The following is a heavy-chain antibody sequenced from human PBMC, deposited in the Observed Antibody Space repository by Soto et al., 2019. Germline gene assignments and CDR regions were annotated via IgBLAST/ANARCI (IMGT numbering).Heavy chain of an antibody. CDR1: GYTFTDNG. J-gene: IGHJ4*02. D-gene: IGHD3-10*01. CDR3: ARSSISGIFYYYY. V-gene: IGHV1-18*01. CDR2: INPNNGNT. Sequence: QVQLVQSGAEVKKPGASVKVSCKASGYTFTDNGVSWIRQAPGQGLEWMGWINPNNGNTKYEQNFQGGVTMTTDTSTSTAYVELRSLRSDDTAMYYCARSSISGIFYYYYWGQGNLVTVSS.